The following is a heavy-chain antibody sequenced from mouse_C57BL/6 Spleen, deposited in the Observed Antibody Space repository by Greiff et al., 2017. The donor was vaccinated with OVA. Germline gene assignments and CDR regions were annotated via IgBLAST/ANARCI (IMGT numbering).Heavy chain of an antibody. V-gene: IGHV5-4*01. J-gene: IGHJ1*03. CDR1: GFTFSSYA. D-gene: IGHD2-4*01. CDR2: ISDGGSYT. CDR3: ARDPDDYGYWYFDV. Sequence: EVQRVESGGGLVKPGGSLKLSCAASGFTFSSYAMSWVRQTPEKRLEWVATISDGGSYTYYPDNVKGRFTISRDNAKNNLYLQMSHLKSEDTAMYYCARDPDDYGYWYFDVWGTGTTVTVSS.